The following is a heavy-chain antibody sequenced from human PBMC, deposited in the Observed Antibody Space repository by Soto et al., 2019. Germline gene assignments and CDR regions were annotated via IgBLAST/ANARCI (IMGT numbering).Heavy chain of an antibody. CDR1: GGSISSGGYY. J-gene: IGHJ4*02. CDR3: ARVGDRRGTTSY. D-gene: IGHD1-7*01. Sequence: SETLSLTCTVSGGSISSGGYYWSWIRQHPGKGLEWIGYIYYSGSTYYNPSLKSRVTISVDTSKNQLSLKLSSVTAADTAVYYCARVGDRRGTTSYWGQRTPDIVSS. CDR2: IYYSGST. V-gene: IGHV4-31*03.